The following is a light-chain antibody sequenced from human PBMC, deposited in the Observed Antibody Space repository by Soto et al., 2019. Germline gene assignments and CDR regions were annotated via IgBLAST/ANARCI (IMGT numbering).Light chain of an antibody. Sequence: SYELTQSPSVSVAPGKTARITCGESDIGSKSVHWYQQKPGQAPVLVIYYDRHRPSGIPERFSGSNSGNTATLTISRVEAGDEADYYCQVWDSGSDHVVVGGGTTLAVL. CDR1: DIGSKS. CDR3: QVWDSGSDHVV. V-gene: IGLV3-21*04. J-gene: IGLJ2*01. CDR2: YDR.